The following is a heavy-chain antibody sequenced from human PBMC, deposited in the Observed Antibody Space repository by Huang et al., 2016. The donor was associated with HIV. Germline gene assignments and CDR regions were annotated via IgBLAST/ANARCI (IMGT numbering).Heavy chain of an antibody. CDR1: GGSFSGYY. V-gene: IGHV4-34*01. CDR3: ARAPHYGSGSYYY. J-gene: IGHJ4*02. D-gene: IGHD3-10*01. Sequence: QVQLHQWGAGLLKPSETLSLTCAVYGGSFSGYYWSWIRQPPGKVLEWVGEITHSGSTNYNPSLKSRVTISEETSKNQFSLKLSSVTAADTAVYYCARAPHYGSGSYYYWGQGTLVTVSS. CDR2: ITHSGST.